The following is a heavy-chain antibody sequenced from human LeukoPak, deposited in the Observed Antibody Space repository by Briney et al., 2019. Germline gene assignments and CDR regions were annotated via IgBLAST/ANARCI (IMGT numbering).Heavy chain of an antibody. V-gene: IGHV7-4-1*02. CDR1: GYTFISYA. Sequence: ASVKVSCKASGYTFISYAMNWVRQAPGQGLEWMGWINTNTGNPTYAQGFTGRFVFSLDTSVSTAYLQISSLKAEDTAVYYCARKVTTNFQNYFDYWGQGTLVTVSS. J-gene: IGHJ4*02. CDR3: ARKVTTNFQNYFDY. CDR2: INTNTGNP. D-gene: IGHD4-17*01.